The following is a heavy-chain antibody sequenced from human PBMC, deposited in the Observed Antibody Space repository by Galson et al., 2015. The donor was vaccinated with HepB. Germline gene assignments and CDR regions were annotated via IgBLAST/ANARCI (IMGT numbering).Heavy chain of an antibody. CDR2: ISSSSTI. J-gene: IGHJ4*02. CDR1: GFTFSSYS. D-gene: IGHD4-17*01. V-gene: IGHV3-48*02. Sequence: SLRLSCAASGFTFSSYSMNWVRQAPGKGLEWVSYISSSSTIYYADSVKGRFTISRDNAKNSLYLQMNSLRDEDTAVYYCARDQNGDYSHGLDYWGQGTLVTVSS. CDR3: ARDQNGDYSHGLDY.